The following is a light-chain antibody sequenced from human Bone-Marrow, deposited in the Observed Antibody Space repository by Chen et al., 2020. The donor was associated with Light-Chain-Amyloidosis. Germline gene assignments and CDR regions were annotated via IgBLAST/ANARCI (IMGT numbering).Light chain of an antibody. CDR1: DIGSKS. CDR3: QVWDATTLHVV. J-gene: IGLJ2*01. CDR2: YDT. V-gene: IGLV3-21*04. Sequence: SFVLTQSPSVSMAPGQTASITCGGNDIGSKSVPWYQQRPGQAPVLVIYYDTDRPSGIPERFSGSNSGNTATLTISRVEAGDEADYYCQVWDATTLHVVFGGGTKLTVL.